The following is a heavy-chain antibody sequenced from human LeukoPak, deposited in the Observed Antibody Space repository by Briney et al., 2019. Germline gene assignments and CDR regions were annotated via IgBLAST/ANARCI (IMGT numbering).Heavy chain of an antibody. J-gene: IGHJ4*02. V-gene: IGHV3-7*01. CDR3: ARGPYCSGGSCYSGRLY. D-gene: IGHD2-15*01. Sequence: ETLSLTCTVSGGSISSYYWSWVRQAPGKGLEWVANMMQDGSETYYVDSVRGRFTISRDNAKNSLYLQMNSLRAEDTAVYYCARGPYCSGGSCYSGRLYWGQGTLVTVSS. CDR2: MMQDGSET. CDR1: GGSISSYY.